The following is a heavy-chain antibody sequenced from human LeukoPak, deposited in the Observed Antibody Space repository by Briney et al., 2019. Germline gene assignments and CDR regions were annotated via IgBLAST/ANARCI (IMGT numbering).Heavy chain of an antibody. Sequence: PGGSLRLSCAASGVTFSSYGMHWVRQAPGKGLEWVAVIWYDGSNKYYADSVKGRFTISRDNSKNTLYLQMNSLRAEDTAVYYCATALDYYDSSGPKRRWFDPWGQGTLVTVSS. CDR3: ATALDYYDSSGPKRRWFDP. V-gene: IGHV3-33*01. J-gene: IGHJ5*02. D-gene: IGHD3-22*01. CDR1: GVTFSSYG. CDR2: IWYDGSNK.